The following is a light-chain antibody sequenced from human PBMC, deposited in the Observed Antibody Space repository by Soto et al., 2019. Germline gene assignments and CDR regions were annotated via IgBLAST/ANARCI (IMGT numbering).Light chain of an antibody. CDR1: QTVYNGY. Sequence: EIVMTQSPTTLSVAPGERSALSFRASQTVYNGYLAWYQQKPGQAPRLLIYGASSRATGIPDRFSGSGSGTDFTLTISRLEPEDFAVYYCQQYDTWPSITFGQGTRLEIK. J-gene: IGKJ5*01. CDR2: GAS. CDR3: QQYDTWPSIT. V-gene: IGKV3-20*01.